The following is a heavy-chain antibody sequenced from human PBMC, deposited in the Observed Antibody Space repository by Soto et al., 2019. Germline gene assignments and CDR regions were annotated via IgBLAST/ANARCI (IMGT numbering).Heavy chain of an antibody. J-gene: IGHJ4*02. CDR1: GGTFSSYA. V-gene: IGHV1-69*13. CDR3: ARVRYYDILTGPMPFDY. Sequence: ASVKVSCKASGGTFSSYAISWVRQAPGQGLEWMGGIIPIFGTANYAQKFQGRVTITADESTSTAYMELSSLRSEDTAVYYCARVRYYDILTGPMPFDYWGQGTLVTVSS. CDR2: IIPIFGTA. D-gene: IGHD3-9*01.